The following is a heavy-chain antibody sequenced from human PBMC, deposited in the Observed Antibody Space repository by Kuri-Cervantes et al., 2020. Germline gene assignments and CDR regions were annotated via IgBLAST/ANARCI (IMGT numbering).Heavy chain of an antibody. CDR1: GYTFTSYY. D-gene: IGHD3-9*01. CDR3: ARNYYDILRPFDY. J-gene: IGHJ4*02. CDR2: MNPNSGNT. V-gene: IGHV1-8*02. Sequence: ASVKVSCKASGYTFTSYYMHWVRQATGQGLEWMGWMNPNSGNTGYAQKFQGRVTMTRNTSISTAYMELSSLRSDDTAVYYCARNYYDILRPFDYWGQGTLVTVSS.